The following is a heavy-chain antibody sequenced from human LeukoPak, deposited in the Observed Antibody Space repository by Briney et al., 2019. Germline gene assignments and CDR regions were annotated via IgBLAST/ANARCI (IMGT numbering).Heavy chain of an antibody. Sequence: GESLKISCKGSGYSFTSYWIGWVRQMPGKGLEWMGIICPGDSDTRYSPSFQGQVTISADKSISTAYLQWSSLKASDTAMYYCAITYYYDSSDSFPFDYWGQGTLVTVSS. CDR3: AITYYYDSSDSFPFDY. D-gene: IGHD3-22*01. J-gene: IGHJ4*02. CDR2: ICPGDSDT. CDR1: GYSFTSYW. V-gene: IGHV5-51*01.